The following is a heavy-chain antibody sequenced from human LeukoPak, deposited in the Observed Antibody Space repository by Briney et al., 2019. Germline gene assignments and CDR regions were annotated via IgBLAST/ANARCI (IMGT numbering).Heavy chain of an antibody. CDR3: ATEFCGGDCYFGY. V-gene: IGHV3-7*01. J-gene: IGHJ4*02. CDR1: GFTFSSYW. CDR2: IKQDGSEK. D-gene: IGHD2-21*02. Sequence: GGSLRLSCAASGFTFSSYWMSWVRQAPGKGLEWVANIKQDGSEKYYVDSVKGRFTISRDNAKNSLYLQMNSLRAKDTAVYYCATEFCGGDCYFGYWGQGTLVTVSS.